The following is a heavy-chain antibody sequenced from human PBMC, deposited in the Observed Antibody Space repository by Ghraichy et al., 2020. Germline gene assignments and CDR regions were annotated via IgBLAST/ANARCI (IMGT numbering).Heavy chain of an antibody. Sequence: SETLSLTCTVSGGSISSYYWSWIRQPPGKGLEWIGYIYYSGSTNYNPSLKSRVTISVDTSKNQFSLKLSSVTAADTAGYYCARLGGTTVVTMPSFDYWGQGTLVTVSS. J-gene: IGHJ4*02. V-gene: IGHV4-59*08. CDR2: IYYSGST. D-gene: IGHD4-23*01. CDR1: GGSISSYY. CDR3: ARLGGTTVVTMPSFDY.